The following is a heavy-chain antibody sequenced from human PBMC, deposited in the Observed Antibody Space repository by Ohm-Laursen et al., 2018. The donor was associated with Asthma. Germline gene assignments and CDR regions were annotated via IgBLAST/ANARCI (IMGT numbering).Heavy chain of an antibody. CDR3: AREGGGDGYNSLMDPYYFDY. V-gene: IGHV4-61*01. CDR2: IYYSGST. CDR1: GGSVSSGSYY. Sequence: SETLSLTCTVSGGSVSSGSYYWSWIRQPPGKGLEWIGYIYYSGSTNYNPSLKSRVTISVDTSKNQFSLKLSSVTAADTAVYYCAREGGGDGYNSLMDPYYFDYWGQGTLVTVSS. J-gene: IGHJ4*02. D-gene: IGHD5-24*01.